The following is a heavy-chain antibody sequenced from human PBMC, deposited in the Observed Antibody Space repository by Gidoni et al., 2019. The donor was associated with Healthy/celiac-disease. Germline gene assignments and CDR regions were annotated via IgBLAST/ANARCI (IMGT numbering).Heavy chain of an antibody. CDR1: GLTFSSYA. J-gene: IGHJ4*02. Sequence: QVQLVESGGGVVQPGSSLRLSCAASGLTFSSYAMHWVGQAPGKGLGWVAVISYDGSNKYYADSVKGRFTISRDNSKNTLYLQMNSLRAEDTAVYYCARVGSAVAGTEVDYWGQGTLVTVSS. V-gene: IGHV3-30*01. D-gene: IGHD6-19*01. CDR2: ISYDGSNK. CDR3: ARVGSAVAGTEVDY.